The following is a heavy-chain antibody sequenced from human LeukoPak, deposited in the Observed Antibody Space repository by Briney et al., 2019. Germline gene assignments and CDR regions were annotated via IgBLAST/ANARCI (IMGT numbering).Heavy chain of an antibody. CDR1: GFTLSSYT. CDR2: ILSDSATTI. V-gene: IGHV3-48*04. Sequence: GGSLRLSCATSGFTLSSYTMNRVRQAPGKGPEWISSILSDSATTIHYADSVKGRFTFSRDNAKNSLYLQMNSLRVEDTAVYYCVRGTSHPVWGQGTTVTVSS. CDR3: VRGTSHPV. J-gene: IGHJ3*01. D-gene: IGHD1-14*01.